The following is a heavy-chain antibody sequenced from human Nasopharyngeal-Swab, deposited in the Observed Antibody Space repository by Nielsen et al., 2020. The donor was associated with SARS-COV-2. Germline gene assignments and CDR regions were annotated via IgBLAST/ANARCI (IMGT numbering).Heavy chain of an antibody. Sequence: SLKISCAASGFTFDDYAMHWVRQAPGKGLEWVSGISCNSGSIGYADSVKGRFTISRDKAKNSLYLQMNSLRAEDTALYYCAKDGAAAGTLDYWGQGTLVTVSS. J-gene: IGHJ4*02. D-gene: IGHD6-13*01. CDR2: ISCNSGSI. V-gene: IGHV3-9*01. CDR1: GFTFDDYA. CDR3: AKDGAAAGTLDY.